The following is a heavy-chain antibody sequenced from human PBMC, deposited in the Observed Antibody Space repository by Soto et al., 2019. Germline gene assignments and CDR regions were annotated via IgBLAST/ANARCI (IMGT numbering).Heavy chain of an antibody. V-gene: IGHV3-23*01. J-gene: IGHJ6*02. CDR1: GFTFDNYA. D-gene: IGHD2-2*01. Sequence: GGSLRLSCAASGFTFDNYAMHWVRQAPGKGLEWVSAITGSGAGTYHADSVKGRFTISRGTSKNTLYLQMDGLRAEDTAVYYCAKVVVPAADKYYHYGMDVWGQGTTVTVSS. CDR3: AKVVVPAADKYYHYGMDV. CDR2: ITGSGAGT.